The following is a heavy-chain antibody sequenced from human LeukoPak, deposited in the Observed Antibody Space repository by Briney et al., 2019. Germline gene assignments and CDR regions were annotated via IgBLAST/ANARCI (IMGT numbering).Heavy chain of an antibody. CDR2: IRYDGSNK. V-gene: IGHV3-30*02. Sequence: GGSLRLSCAASGFTFSSYGMHWVRQAPGKGLEWVAFIRYDGSNKYYADSVKGRFTISRDNSKNTLYLQMNSLRAEDTAVYYCAKAEGSVVVPAAIGYWGQGTLVTVSS. D-gene: IGHD2-2*01. CDR3: AKAEGSVVVPAAIGY. J-gene: IGHJ4*02. CDR1: GFTFSSYG.